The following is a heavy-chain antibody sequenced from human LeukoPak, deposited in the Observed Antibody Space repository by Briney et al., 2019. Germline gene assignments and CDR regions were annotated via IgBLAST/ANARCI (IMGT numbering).Heavy chain of an antibody. V-gene: IGHV1-46*01. J-gene: IGHJ4*02. CDR1: GYTFTSYY. D-gene: IGHD3-3*01. CDR2: INPSGGST. CDR3: AREGHLTIFGAGPGYYFDY. Sequence: GASVKVSCKASGYTFTSYYMHWVRQAPGQGLEWMGIINPSGGSTSYAQKFQGRVTMTRDTSTSTVYMELSSLRSEDTAVYYCAREGHLTIFGAGPGYYFDYWGQGTLVTVSS.